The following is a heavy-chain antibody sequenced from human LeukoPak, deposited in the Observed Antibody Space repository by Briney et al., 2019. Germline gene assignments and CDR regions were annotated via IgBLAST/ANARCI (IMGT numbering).Heavy chain of an antibody. CDR3: ARMGGGANFDFWSGLDY. Sequence: AASVKVSCKAAGYTFTNYGVFWVRPAPGQGLEWMAWISALNGNTNYAWDLLGRVTLTTDSSTSTAYMELTGLRSDDTAVYYCARMGGGANFDFWSGLDYWGQGTLVTVSS. CDR2: ISALNGNT. CDR1: GYTFTNYG. J-gene: IGHJ4*02. V-gene: IGHV1-18*01. D-gene: IGHD3-3*01.